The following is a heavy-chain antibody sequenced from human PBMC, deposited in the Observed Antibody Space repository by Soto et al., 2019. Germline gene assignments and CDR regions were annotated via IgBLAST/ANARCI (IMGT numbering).Heavy chain of an antibody. J-gene: IGHJ5*02. V-gene: IGHV4-30-4*01. D-gene: IGHD6-6*01. Sequence: SETLSLTCTVSGVSISGGDLYWSWIRQPPGKGLEWIGYIYYSGRVHYNPSLASRVTLSVDTSKNQFSLKLSSVTAADTAVYYCARERPDGARLDPWGQGTLVTVSS. CDR1: GVSISGGDLY. CDR3: ARERPDGARLDP. CDR2: IYYSGRV.